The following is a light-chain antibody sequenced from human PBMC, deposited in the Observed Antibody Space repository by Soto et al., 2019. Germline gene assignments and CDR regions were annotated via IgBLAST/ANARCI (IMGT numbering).Light chain of an antibody. V-gene: IGLV2-23*02. CDR1: SSDVGRYNL. Sequence: QSVLTQPASVSWSVGQSITSSCTGTSSDVGRYNLVSWYQQHPGKAPKLIIYEVTKRPSGVFNRFSGSKSGNMASLIISGLQAEDEADYYCCSYAGFNTPYVFGTGTKVTVL. CDR3: CSYAGFNTPYV. CDR2: EVT. J-gene: IGLJ1*01.